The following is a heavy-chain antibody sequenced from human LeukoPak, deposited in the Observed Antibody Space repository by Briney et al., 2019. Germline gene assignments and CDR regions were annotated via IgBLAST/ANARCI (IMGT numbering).Heavy chain of an antibody. V-gene: IGHV4-59*02. CDR2: IYNIGGT. CDR1: GGSVSRDY. CDR3: AREAVAGTLDY. Sequence: SETLSLTCSVSGGSVSRDYWSWIRQPPGKRLEWLGYIYNIGGTNYNPSLKSRVSVSVDTSKNQFSLMLASVTAADTAVYYCAREAVAGTLDYWGQGALVTVSS. J-gene: IGHJ4*02. D-gene: IGHD6-19*01.